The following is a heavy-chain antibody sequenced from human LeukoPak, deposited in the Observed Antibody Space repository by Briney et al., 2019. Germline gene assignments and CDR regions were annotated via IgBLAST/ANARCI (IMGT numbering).Heavy chain of an antibody. CDR2: IRYDGSNK. Sequence: GGSLRLSCAASGFTFSSYGMHWVRQAPGKGLEWVAFIRYDGSNKYYADSVKGRFTISRDNSKNTLYLQMNSLRAEDTAVYYCAKGEKLLWFGEPSKSLDYWGQGTLVTVSS. CDR1: GFTFSSYG. CDR3: AKGEKLLWFGEPSKSLDY. V-gene: IGHV3-30*02. D-gene: IGHD3-10*01. J-gene: IGHJ4*02.